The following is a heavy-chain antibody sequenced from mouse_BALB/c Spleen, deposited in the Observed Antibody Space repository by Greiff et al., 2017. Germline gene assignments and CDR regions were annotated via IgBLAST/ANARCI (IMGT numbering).Heavy chain of an antibody. J-gene: IGHJ1*01. D-gene: IGHD2-1*01. Sequence: QVTLKVSGPGILQPSQTLSLTCSFSGFSLSTSGMGVSWIRQPSGKGLEWLAHIYWDDDKRYNPSLKSRLTISKDTSSNQVFLKITSVDTADTATYYCARRDYYGNYVGYFDVWGAGTTVTVSS. CDR1: GFSLSTSGMG. CDR2: IYWDDDK. V-gene: IGHV8-12*01. CDR3: ARRDYYGNYVGYFDV.